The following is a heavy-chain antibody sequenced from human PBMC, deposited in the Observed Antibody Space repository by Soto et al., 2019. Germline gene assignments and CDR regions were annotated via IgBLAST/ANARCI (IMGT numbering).Heavy chain of an antibody. CDR1: GGSISSGNNY. Sequence: PSETLSLTCTVSGGSISSGNNYWSWIRQHPGKGLEWIGYIYYSGSTYYNPSLKSRVTISVDTSKNQFSLKLSSVTAADTAVYYCARHNGPLYVGYYYDMDVWGQGTTVTVSS. J-gene: IGHJ6*02. CDR3: ARHNGPLYVGYYYDMDV. D-gene: IGHD3-16*01. CDR2: IYYSGST. V-gene: IGHV4-31*03.